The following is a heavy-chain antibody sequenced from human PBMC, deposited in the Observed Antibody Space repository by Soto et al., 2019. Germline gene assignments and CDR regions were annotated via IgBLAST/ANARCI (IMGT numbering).Heavy chain of an antibody. CDR3: ARWSYLDY. V-gene: IGHV3-23*01. D-gene: IGHD3-3*01. CDR1: GFNFSYGA. Sequence: GGSLRLSCVASGFNFSYGAMSWVRQAPGKGLQWVSTISGSDGKTFYADSVKGRFSISRDTSQSTLYLQMNSLRADDTAMYYCARWSYLDYWGQGTRVTVSS. CDR2: ISGSDGKT. J-gene: IGHJ4*02.